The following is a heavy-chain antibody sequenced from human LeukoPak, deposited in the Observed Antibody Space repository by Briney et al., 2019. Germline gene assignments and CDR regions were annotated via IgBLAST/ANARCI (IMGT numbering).Heavy chain of an antibody. CDR3: ARGVHGEWQYYYYYMDV. Sequence: HSGGSLRLSCAASGFTFSSYGMHWVRQAPGKGLEYVSAISSNGGSTYYANSVKGRFTISRDNSKNTLYLQMGSLRAEDMAVYYCARGVHGEWQYYYYYMDVWGKGTTVTVSS. J-gene: IGHJ6*03. CDR2: ISSNGGST. D-gene: IGHD3-10*01. CDR1: GFTFSSYG. V-gene: IGHV3-64*01.